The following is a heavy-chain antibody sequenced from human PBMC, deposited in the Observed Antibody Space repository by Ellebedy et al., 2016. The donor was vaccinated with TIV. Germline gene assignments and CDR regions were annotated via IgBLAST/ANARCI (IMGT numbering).Heavy chain of an antibody. J-gene: IGHJ5*02. D-gene: IGHD3-16*01. V-gene: IGHV3-7*01. Sequence: GGSLRLSCVASGFSFRSYWMSWVRQAPGKGLEWVANIYQDGSHQSYVDSVKGRFTISRDNAKNSLFLQMNSLRVEDTAVYYCARRGSYGDYAVQVNSWFDRWGRGTLVSVSS. CDR1: GFSFRSYW. CDR2: IYQDGSHQ. CDR3: ARRGSYGDYAVQVNSWFDR.